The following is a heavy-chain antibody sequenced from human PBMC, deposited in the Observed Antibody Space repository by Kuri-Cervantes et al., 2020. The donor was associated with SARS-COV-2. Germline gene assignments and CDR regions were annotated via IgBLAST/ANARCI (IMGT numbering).Heavy chain of an antibody. D-gene: IGHD5-12*01. CDR2: IKQDGSEK. V-gene: IGHV3-7*01. Sequence: LSLTCAASGFTFSSYWMSWVRQAPGKGLEWVANIKQDGSEKYYVDSVKGQFTISRDNAKNSLYLQMNSLRAEDTAVYYCARVGGRDIVATDWYFDLWGRGTLVTVSS. J-gene: IGHJ2*01. CDR1: GFTFSSYW. CDR3: ARVGGRDIVATDWYFDL.